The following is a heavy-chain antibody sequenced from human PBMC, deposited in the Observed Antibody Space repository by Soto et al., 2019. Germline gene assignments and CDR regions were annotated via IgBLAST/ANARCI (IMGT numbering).Heavy chain of an antibody. J-gene: IGHJ4*02. CDR2: IFSNDEK. CDR3: AGVRYCSGGSCYFFAY. CDR1: GFPLSNARMG. V-gene: IGHV2-26*01. D-gene: IGHD2-15*01. Sequence: SGPTLVNPTETLTLTCTVSGFPLSNARMGVSWIRQPPGKALEWLAHIFSNDEKSYSTSLKSRLTISKDTSKSQVVLTMTNMDPVDTATYYCAGVRYCSGGSCYFFAYWGQGTLVTVSS.